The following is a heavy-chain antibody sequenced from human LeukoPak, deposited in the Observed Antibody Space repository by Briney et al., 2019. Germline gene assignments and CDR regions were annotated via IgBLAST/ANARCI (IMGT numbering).Heavy chain of an antibody. CDR1: GITFNSHA. CDR3: AKGGVATMRDGYNYYYYYMEV. D-gene: IGHD5-24*01. V-gene: IGHV3-23*01. Sequence: GGSLRLSCAASGITFNSHAMSWVRQAPGKGLEWVSLISGSGGHTYYGDSVKGRFTISRDNSKNTLYLQMNSLRADDTAVYYRAKGGVATMRDGYNYYYYYMEVWGRGTTVTVSS. CDR2: ISGSGGHT. J-gene: IGHJ6*03.